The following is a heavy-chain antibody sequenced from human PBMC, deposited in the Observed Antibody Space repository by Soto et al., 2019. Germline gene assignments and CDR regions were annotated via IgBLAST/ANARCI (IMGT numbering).Heavy chain of an antibody. CDR2: ISAYNGNT. CDR3: ARVPLRYVLAAAGKIFDY. Sequence: GASVKVSCKASGYTFTSYGISWVRQAPGQGLEWMGWISAYNGNTNYAQKLQGRVTMTTDTSTSTAYMELRSLRSDDTAVHYCARVPLRYVLAAAGKIFDYWGQGTLVTVSS. D-gene: IGHD6-13*01. V-gene: IGHV1-18*01. J-gene: IGHJ4*02. CDR1: GYTFTSYG.